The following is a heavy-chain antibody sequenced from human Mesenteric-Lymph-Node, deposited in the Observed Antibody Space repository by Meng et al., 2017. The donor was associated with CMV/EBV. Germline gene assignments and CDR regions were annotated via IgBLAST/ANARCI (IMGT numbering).Heavy chain of an antibody. V-gene: IGHV3-30-3*01. Sequence: GESLKISCAASGFTFSSYAMHWVRQAPGKGLEWVAVISYDGSNKYYADSVKGRFTISRDNSKNTLYLQMNSLRAEDTAVYYCARQVDYWGQGTLVTVS. CDR1: GFTFSSYA. CDR3: ARQVDY. J-gene: IGHJ4*02. CDR2: ISYDGSNK.